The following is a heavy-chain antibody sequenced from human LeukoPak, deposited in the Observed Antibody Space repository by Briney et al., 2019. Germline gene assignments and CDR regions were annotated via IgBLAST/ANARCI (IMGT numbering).Heavy chain of an antibody. CDR2: MNPSNGNT. J-gene: IGHJ5*02. CDR3: ARPRSKMVRGVPNWFDP. Sequence: ASVKVSCTASGGTFSSYAINWVRQATGQGLEWMGWMNPSNGNTGFAQKFQGRLTMTRDTSISTAYMELSSLRAEDTAVYYCARPRSKMVRGVPNWFDPWGQGTLVTVSS. V-gene: IGHV1-8*02. CDR1: GGTFSSYA. D-gene: IGHD3-10*01.